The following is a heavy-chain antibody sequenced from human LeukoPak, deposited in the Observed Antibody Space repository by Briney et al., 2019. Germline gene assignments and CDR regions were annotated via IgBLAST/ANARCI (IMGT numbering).Heavy chain of an antibody. D-gene: IGHD5-18*01. J-gene: IGHJ4*02. CDR3: ARENVDTAMVSGSDYFDY. CDR2: IYYSGST. V-gene: IGHV4-59*01. Sequence: SETLSLTCTVSGGSISSYYWSLIRQPPGKGLEWIGYIYYSGSTNYNPSLKSRVTISVDTSKNQFSLKLSSVTAADTAVYYCARENVDTAMVSGSDYFDYWGQGTLVTVSS. CDR1: GGSISSYY.